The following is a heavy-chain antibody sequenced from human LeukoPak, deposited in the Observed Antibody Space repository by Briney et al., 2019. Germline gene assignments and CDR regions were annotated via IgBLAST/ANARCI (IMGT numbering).Heavy chain of an antibody. CDR2: IYYSGST. V-gene: IGHV4-59*08. CDR3: ARREGDHGYWYFDL. Sequence: SETLSLTCTVSGGSISSYYWSWIRQPPGKGLEWIGYIYYSGSTNYNPSLKSRVTISVDTSKNQFSLKLSSVTAADTAVYYCARREGDHGYWYFDLWGRGTLVTVSS. CDR1: GGSISSYY. D-gene: IGHD2-21*02. J-gene: IGHJ2*01.